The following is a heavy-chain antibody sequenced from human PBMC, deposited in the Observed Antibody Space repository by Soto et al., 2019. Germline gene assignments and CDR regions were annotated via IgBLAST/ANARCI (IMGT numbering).Heavy chain of an antibody. CDR1: GGSIAGSNW. Sequence: SQTLSLTCVVSGGSIAGSNWWTWVRQSPGKGLEWIGEIYDSGSTNYNPSLKSRVTISLDKSKNQFSLNLNSVTAADTALYYCARRAALIAFGGPISQYYFDCWGPGTLVTVSS. V-gene: IGHV4-4*02. CDR3: ARRAALIAFGGPISQYYFDC. CDR2: IYDSGST. J-gene: IGHJ4*02. D-gene: IGHD3-16*01.